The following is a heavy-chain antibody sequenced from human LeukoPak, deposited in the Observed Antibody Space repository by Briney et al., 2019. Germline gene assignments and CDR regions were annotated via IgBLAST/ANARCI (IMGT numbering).Heavy chain of an antibody. CDR3: ASSGSGYYSNYGWYFDL. J-gene: IGHJ2*01. Sequence: SETLSLTCAVSGGSISSGGYYWSWIRQPPGKGLEWIGYIYYSGSTNYNPSLKSRVTISVDTSKNQFSLKLSSVTAADTAVYYCASSGSGYYSNYGWYFDLWGRGTLVTVSS. CDR1: GGSISSGGYY. V-gene: IGHV4-61*08. D-gene: IGHD4-11*01. CDR2: IYYSGST.